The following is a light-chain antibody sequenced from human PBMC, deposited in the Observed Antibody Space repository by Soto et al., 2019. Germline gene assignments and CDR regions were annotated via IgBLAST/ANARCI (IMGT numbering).Light chain of an antibody. J-gene: IGKJ5*01. V-gene: IGKV3-15*01. CDR3: KQYKEWPPFT. CDR2: GAS. CDR1: QYVSNK. Sequence: EIFITQSXATLSXXPXXXXTLXXRSSQYVSNKVAWYQQKPGQAPSLLILGASTRATGVPARFSGSGSGTEFTLSISSLQSEDFAVYYCKQYKEWPPFTFGQGTRLEI.